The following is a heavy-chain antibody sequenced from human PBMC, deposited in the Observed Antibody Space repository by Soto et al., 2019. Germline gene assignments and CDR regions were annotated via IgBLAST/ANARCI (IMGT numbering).Heavy chain of an antibody. CDR2: IYYSGST. V-gene: IGHV4-30-4*01. D-gene: IGHD3-3*01. J-gene: IGHJ4*02. CDR3: ARGWAPGYDFWSGYAPTYYFDY. CDR1: GGSISSGDYY. Sequence: PSETLSLTCTVSGGSISSGDYYWSWIRQPPGKGLEWIGYIYYSGSTYYNPSLKSRVTISVDTSKNQFSLKLSSVTAADTAVYYCARGWAPGYDFWSGYAPTYYFDYWGQGTLVTVSS.